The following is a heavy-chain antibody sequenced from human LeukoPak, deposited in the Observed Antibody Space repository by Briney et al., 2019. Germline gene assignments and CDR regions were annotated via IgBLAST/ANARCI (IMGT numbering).Heavy chain of an antibody. CDR3: ARSSGPEWPLSY. CDR1: GGSISNYY. D-gene: IGHD3-3*01. CDR2: IQNSGTS. Sequence: SETLSLTCTVSGGSISNYYWNWIRQPPGKGLEWIGHIQNSGTSNYNPSLKSRVTTSVDPSKNQFSLELTSVTAADTAVYYCARSSGPEWPLSYWGQGTLVAVSS. V-gene: IGHV4-59*01. J-gene: IGHJ4*02.